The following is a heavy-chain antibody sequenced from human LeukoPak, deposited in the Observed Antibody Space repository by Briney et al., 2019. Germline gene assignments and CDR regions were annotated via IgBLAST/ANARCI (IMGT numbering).Heavy chain of an antibody. CDR3: ATYRVCCAFDI. D-gene: IGHD1-26*01. CDR2: ISYDGSNI. Sequence: PGGSLRLSCAASGFTFSSYAMLWVRQAPCKGLVGVAVISYDGSNIYYADSVKGRFTISRDNYKNTLYLQMNSLRAEDTAVYYCATYRVCCAFDIWGQGTMVTVSS. J-gene: IGHJ3*02. CDR1: GFTFSSYA. V-gene: IGHV3-30-3*01.